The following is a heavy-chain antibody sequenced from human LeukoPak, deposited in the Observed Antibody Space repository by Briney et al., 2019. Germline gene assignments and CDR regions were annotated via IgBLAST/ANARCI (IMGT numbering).Heavy chain of an antibody. CDR3: ASDGVDY. D-gene: IGHD2-8*01. CDR1: GLTFSSHW. J-gene: IGHJ4*02. CDR2: IASDGSST. Sequence: PGGSLRLSCAASGLTFSSHWMHWVRQAPGKGLVWVSRIASDGSSTTYADSVKGRFSISRDNAKNTLYLQMNSLRAEDTAVYYCASDGVDYWGQGTLVTVSS. V-gene: IGHV3-74*01.